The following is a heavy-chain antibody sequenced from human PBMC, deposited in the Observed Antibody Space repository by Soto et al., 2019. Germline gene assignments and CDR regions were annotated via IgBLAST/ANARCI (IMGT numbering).Heavy chain of an antibody. Sequence: GGSLRLSCGASGFTFSNYGMTWVRQAPGKGLEWVSTISGSGDRAFYADPVKGRFTISRDNSKNTLYLQMNSLSAEDTAVYYCAKEMIASTLADFFDYWGQGILVTVSS. CDR3: AKEMIASTLADFFDY. V-gene: IGHV3-23*01. J-gene: IGHJ4*02. CDR2: ISGSGDRA. D-gene: IGHD2-21*01. CDR1: GFTFSNYG.